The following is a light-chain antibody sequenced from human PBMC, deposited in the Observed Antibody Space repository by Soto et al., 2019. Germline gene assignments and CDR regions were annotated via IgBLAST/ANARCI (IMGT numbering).Light chain of an antibody. V-gene: IGKV3-20*01. J-gene: IGKJ4*01. CDR1: QVVTSNY. CDR2: GAS. CDR3: QQYGGSPRVT. Sequence: EIVLTQSPGTLSLSPGERATLSCRASQVVTSNYLAWYQQKPGQAPRLLIYGASSRATGIPDRFSGSGFGTDFTLTIIRLEPEDFAGYYCQQYGGSPRVTFGGGTKVEIK.